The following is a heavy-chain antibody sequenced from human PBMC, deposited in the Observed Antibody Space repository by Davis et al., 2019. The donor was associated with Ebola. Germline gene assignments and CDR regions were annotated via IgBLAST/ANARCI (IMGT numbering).Heavy chain of an antibody. Sequence: GESLKISCAASGFTFSSYGMHWVRQAPGKGLEWVSSISSSSSYIYYADSVKGRFTISRDNAKNSLYLQMNSLRAEDTAVYYCARDITIFGVVTIDAFDIWGQGTMVTVSS. CDR2: ISSSSSYI. V-gene: IGHV3-21*01. D-gene: IGHD3-3*01. J-gene: IGHJ3*02. CDR1: GFTFSSYG. CDR3: ARDITIFGVVTIDAFDI.